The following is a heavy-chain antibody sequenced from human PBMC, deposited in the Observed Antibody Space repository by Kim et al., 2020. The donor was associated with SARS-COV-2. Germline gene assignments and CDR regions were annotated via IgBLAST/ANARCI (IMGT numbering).Heavy chain of an antibody. CDR2: IYYSGST. Sequence: SETLSLTCTVSGGSISSSSYYWGWIRQPPGKGLEWIGSIYYSGSTYYNPSLKSRVTISVDTSKNQFSLKLSSVTAADTAVYYCARRSDTMIVVVTDYYFDYWGQGTLVTVSS. J-gene: IGHJ4*02. V-gene: IGHV4-39*01. CDR3: ARRSDTMIVVVTDYYFDY. CDR1: GGSISSSSYY. D-gene: IGHD3-22*01.